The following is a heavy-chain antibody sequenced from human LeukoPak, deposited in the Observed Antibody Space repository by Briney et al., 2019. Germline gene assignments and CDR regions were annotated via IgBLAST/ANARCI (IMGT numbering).Heavy chain of an antibody. CDR3: AKGWGAYCSSTSCPSENDAFDI. CDR1: GFTFSSYG. V-gene: IGHV3-23*01. J-gene: IGHJ3*02. D-gene: IGHD2-2*01. CDR2: ISGSGGST. Sequence: GGTLRLSCAASGFTFSSYGMSWVRQAPGKGLEWVSAISGSGGSTYYADSVKGRFTISRDNSKNTLYLQMNSLRAEDTAVYYCAKGWGAYCSSTSCPSENDAFDIWGPGTMVTVSS.